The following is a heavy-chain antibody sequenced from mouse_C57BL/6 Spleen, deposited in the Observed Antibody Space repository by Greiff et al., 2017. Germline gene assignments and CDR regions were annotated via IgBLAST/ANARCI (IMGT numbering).Heavy chain of an antibody. J-gene: IGHJ3*01. CDR1: GFNIKDYY. V-gene: IGHV14-1*01. Sequence: VQLQQSGAELVRPGASVKLSCTASGFNIKDYYMHWVKQRPEQGLEWIGRIDPEDGDTEYAPKFQGKATMTADTSSNTAYLQLSRLTSEDTAVYYCTRDYGSSYGGWFAYWGQGTLVTVSA. D-gene: IGHD1-1*01. CDR3: TRDYGSSYGGWFAY. CDR2: IDPEDGDT.